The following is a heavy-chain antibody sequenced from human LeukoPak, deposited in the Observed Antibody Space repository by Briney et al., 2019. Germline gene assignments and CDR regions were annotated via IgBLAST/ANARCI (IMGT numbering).Heavy chain of an antibody. CDR1: GGSITSSSYY. V-gene: IGHV4-39*07. CDR3: TILPDY. D-gene: IGHD2-21*01. J-gene: IGHJ4*02. Sequence: PSETLSLTCTVSGGSITSSSYYWGWIRQPPGNGLEWIGSIYYSGSTYYNPSLKSRVTISVDTSKNQFSLKLSSMTAADTALYYCTILPDYWGQGTLVTVSS. CDR2: IYYSGST.